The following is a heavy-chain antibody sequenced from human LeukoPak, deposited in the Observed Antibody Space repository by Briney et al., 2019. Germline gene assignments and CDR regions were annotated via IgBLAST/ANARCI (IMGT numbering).Heavy chain of an antibody. CDR2: IYYSGST. D-gene: IGHD3-10*01. V-gene: IGHV4-61*01. CDR1: GGSISSSSYY. J-gene: IGHJ5*02. CDR3: ARGGGSLLWFGHNWFDP. Sequence: SETLSLTCTVSGGSISSSSYYWSWIRQPPGKGLEWIGYIYYSGSTNHNPSLKSRVTISVDTSKNQFSLKLSSVTAADTAVYYCARGGGSLLWFGHNWFDPWGQGTLVTVSS.